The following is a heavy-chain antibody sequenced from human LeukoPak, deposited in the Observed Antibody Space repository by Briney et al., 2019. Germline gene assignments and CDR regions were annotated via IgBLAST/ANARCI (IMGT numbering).Heavy chain of an antibody. CDR2: INHSGST. Sequence: PSETLSLTCSVSGASISSGSNYWGWIRQPPGKGLEWIGEINHSGSTNYNPSLKSRVTISVDTSKNQFSLKLSSVTAADTAVYYCARTGPTYYDFWSGYYSPYYFDYWGQGTLVTVSS. J-gene: IGHJ4*02. V-gene: IGHV4-39*07. D-gene: IGHD3-3*01. CDR3: ARTGPTYYDFWSGYYSPYYFDY. CDR1: GASISSGSNY.